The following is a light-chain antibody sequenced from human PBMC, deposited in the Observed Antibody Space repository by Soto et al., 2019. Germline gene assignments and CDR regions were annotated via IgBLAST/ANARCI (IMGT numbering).Light chain of an antibody. V-gene: IGKV3D-20*01. CDR2: DAS. CDR1: QSLTNNF. CDR3: QQFGNSPT. J-gene: IGKJ4*01. Sequence: EIVLTQSPATLSLSPGERVTLSCGASQSLTNNFLALYQQRPGLAPRLLIFDASTRASGVPDRFSGSGSGTDFTLTISRLEPEDFAVYYCQQFGNSPTFGGGTKVEFK.